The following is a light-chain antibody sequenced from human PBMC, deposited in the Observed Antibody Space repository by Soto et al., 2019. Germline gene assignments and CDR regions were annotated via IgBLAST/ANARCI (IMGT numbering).Light chain of an antibody. CDR2: EVS. CDR1: SSDVGNYDY. J-gene: IGLJ2*01. V-gene: IGLV2-14*03. Sequence: QSVLTQPASVSGSPGQSITISCTGTSSDVGNYDYVSWYQQHPGKAPKLMIYEVSTRPSGVSIRFSGSKSGNAASLTISELQAEDEADYYCTSHTTSSAVLFGGGTKLTVL. CDR3: TSHTTSSAVL.